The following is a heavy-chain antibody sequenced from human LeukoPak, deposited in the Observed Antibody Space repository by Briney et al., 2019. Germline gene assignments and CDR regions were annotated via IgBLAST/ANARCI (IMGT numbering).Heavy chain of an antibody. CDR1: GDSSGITGYY. V-gene: IGHV4-39*01. Sequence: SETLSLTCTVSGDSSGITGYYCGWIRQPPGKGLEWIGSIFYSGTTFSNPSLTGRVTISVDRSNNHTSLNLTSVTAADTAVYYCARHRPTSRYFDLSFEYWGQGNLVTVSS. CDR3: ARHRPTSRYFDLSFEY. D-gene: IGHD3-9*01. CDR2: IFYSGTT. J-gene: IGHJ4*02.